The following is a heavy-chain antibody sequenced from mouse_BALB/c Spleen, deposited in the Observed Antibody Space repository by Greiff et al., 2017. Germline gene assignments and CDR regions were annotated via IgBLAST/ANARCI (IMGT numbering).Heavy chain of an antibody. CDR3: TRNWDVGDYAMDY. Sequence: VQLQQPGPELVKPGASVKMSCKASGYTFTSYVMHWVKQKPGQGLEWIGYINPYNDGTKYNEKFKGKATLTSDKSSSTAYMELSSLTSEDSAVYYCTRNWDVGDYAMDYGGQGTSVTVSS. CDR2: INPYNDGT. CDR1: GYTFTSYV. V-gene: IGHV1-14*01. D-gene: IGHD4-1*02. J-gene: IGHJ4*01.